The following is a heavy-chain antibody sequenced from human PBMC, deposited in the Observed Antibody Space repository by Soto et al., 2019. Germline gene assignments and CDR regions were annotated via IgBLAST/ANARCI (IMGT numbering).Heavy chain of an antibody. V-gene: IGHV4-31*03. D-gene: IGHD3-10*01. CDR3: ARGEVRTTFRH. J-gene: IGHJ4*02. CDR2: IYDTGTT. CDR1: GASINSGGYY. Sequence: QVQLQESGPGLVKPSQTLSLTCTVSGASINSGGYYWTWIRQHPGKGLEWIGYIYDTGTTYYSPSLKSRLTISGDTSKNQLSLKLSSVTAADTAVYFCARGEVRTTFRHWGQGTVVTVSS.